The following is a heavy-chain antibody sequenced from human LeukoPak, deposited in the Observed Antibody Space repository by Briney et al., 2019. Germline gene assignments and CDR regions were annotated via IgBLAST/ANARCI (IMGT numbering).Heavy chain of an antibody. D-gene: IGHD3-16*01. CDR3: AYAYGGLYYFDH. CDR1: GFSLSTSAVG. CDR2: IYWDDDK. Sequence: SGPTLVKPTQTLTLTCTFSGFSLSTSAVGVGWIRQPPGRALEWLALIYWDDDKRYSPSLKSRLTITKDTSKNQVVLTVTNMDPVDTATYYCAYAYGGLYYFDHWGQGTLVTVSS. J-gene: IGHJ4*02. V-gene: IGHV2-5*02.